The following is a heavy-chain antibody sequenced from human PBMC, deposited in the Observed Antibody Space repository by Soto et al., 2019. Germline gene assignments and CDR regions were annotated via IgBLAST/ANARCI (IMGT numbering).Heavy chain of an antibody. CDR2: ISAYNGNT. V-gene: IGHV1-18*01. J-gene: IGHJ6*02. CDR3: AKDRRYSYVYCYYYHYYGMDV. D-gene: IGHD5-18*01. Sequence: GASVKVCCKASGYTFTSYGISWVRQAPGQGLEWMGWISAYNGNTNYAQKLQGRVTMTTDTPTSTAYMELRSLRSDDTAVYYWAKDRRYSYVYCYYYHYYGMDVWGQGTTVTVS. CDR1: GYTFTSYG.